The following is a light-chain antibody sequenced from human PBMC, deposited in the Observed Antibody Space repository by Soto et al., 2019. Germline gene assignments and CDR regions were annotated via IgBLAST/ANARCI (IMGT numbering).Light chain of an antibody. CDR1: QTVTNRY. V-gene: IGKV3-20*01. J-gene: IGKJ5*01. CDR3: QQYGSSPIT. Sequence: IVLTQSPGTLSLSPGERATLSCRASQTVTNRYLAWYQQRPGQAPRLLISDASSRATGIPDRFSGSGSGTDFTLTISRLEPEDFALYYCQQYGSSPITFGQGTRLEMK. CDR2: DAS.